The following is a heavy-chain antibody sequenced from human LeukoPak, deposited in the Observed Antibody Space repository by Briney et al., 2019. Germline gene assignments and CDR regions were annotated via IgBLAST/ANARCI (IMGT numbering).Heavy chain of an antibody. V-gene: IGHV4-4*02. CDR2: IYHSGST. J-gene: IGHJ4*02. CDR1: GGSISSSNW. D-gene: IGHD6-19*01. Sequence: SETLSLTCAVSGGSISSSNWWSWVRQPPGKGLEWIGEIYHSGSTYYNPSLKSRVTISVDTSKNQFSLKLSSVTAADTAVYYCARDPSSRLVRGRGYFDYWGQGTLVTVSS. CDR3: ARDPSSRLVRGRGYFDY.